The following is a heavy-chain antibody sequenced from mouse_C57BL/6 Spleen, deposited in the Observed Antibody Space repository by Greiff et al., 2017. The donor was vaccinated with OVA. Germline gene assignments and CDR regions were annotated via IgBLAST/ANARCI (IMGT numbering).Heavy chain of an antibody. CDR2: ISDGGSYT. D-gene: IGHD1-1*01. Sequence: EVQLVESGGGLVKPGGSLKLSCAASGFTFSSYAMSWVRQTPEKRLEWVATISDGGSYTYYPDNVKGRFTISRDNATNNLYLQMSHLKSEDTAMYYCARSLITTVVATDAMDYWGQGTSVTVSS. CDR1: GFTFSSYA. J-gene: IGHJ4*01. CDR3: ARSLITTVVATDAMDY. V-gene: IGHV5-4*01.